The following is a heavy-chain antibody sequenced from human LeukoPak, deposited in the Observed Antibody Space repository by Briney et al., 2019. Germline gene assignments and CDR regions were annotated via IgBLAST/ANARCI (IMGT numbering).Heavy chain of an antibody. CDR3: ARRRAKTYYYDSSGYNPGYFQH. J-gene: IGHJ1*01. CDR2: INHSGGT. D-gene: IGHD3-22*01. V-gene: IGHV4-34*01. Sequence: PGGSLRLSCAASGFSFTFYSMNWVRQPPGKGLEWVGEINHSGGTNYNPSLKSRVTISVDTSKNQFSLKLSSVTAADTAVYYCARRRAKTYYYDSSGYNPGYFQHWGQGTLVTVSS. CDR1: GFSFTFYS.